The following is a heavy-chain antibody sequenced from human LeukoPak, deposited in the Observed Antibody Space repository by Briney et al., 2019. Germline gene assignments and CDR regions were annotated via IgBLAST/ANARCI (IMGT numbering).Heavy chain of an antibody. J-gene: IGHJ5*02. D-gene: IGHD6-19*01. Sequence: PGGSLRLSCAASGFTFSDYAMTWVRQAPGKGLQWVSGISGSGASTYYGDSVKGRFNISRDNSKNALYLQIDSLRAEDTAVYYCAKGASSGWLLYWFDPWGQGTLVTVSS. CDR2: ISGSGAST. CDR1: GFTFSDYA. CDR3: AKGASSGWLLYWFDP. V-gene: IGHV3-23*01.